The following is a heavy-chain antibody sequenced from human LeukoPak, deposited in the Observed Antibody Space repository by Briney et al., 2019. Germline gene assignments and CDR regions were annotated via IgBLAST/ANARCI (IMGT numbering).Heavy chain of an antibody. J-gene: IGHJ5*02. CDR2: INPNSGGT. CDR3: AREPPNFEGFGVVFNWFDP. CDR1: GYTFTSYY. V-gene: IGHV1-2*02. Sequence: ASVKVSCKASGYTFTSYYMHWVRQAPGQGLEWMGWINPNSGGTNYAQKFQGRVTMTRDTSISTAYMELSRLRSDDTAVYYCAREPPNFEGFGVVFNWFDPWGQGTLVTVSS. D-gene: IGHD3-3*01.